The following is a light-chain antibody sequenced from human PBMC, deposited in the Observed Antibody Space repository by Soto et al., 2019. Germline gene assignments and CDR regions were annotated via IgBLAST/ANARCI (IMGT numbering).Light chain of an antibody. V-gene: IGKV1-5*01. J-gene: IGKJ1*01. CDR2: DAS. Sequence: DIQMTQSPSTLSASVGDRVTITCRASQTISFSLAWYQQKPGKAPKLLIYDASTLQSGVPSRFSGSESGTEFILTISGLQPDDFATYYCQLYHGYSLTFGQGAKVNIK. CDR1: QTISFS. CDR3: QLYHGYSLT.